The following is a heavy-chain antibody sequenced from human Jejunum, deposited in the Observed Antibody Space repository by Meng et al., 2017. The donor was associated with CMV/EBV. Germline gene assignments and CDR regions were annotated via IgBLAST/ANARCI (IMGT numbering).Heavy chain of an antibody. J-gene: IGHJ4*02. V-gene: IGHV3-74*01. CDR1: GFTFSSYW. CDR3: ATAGNYRLDT. Sequence: LSWEPSGFTFSSYWMHWVRQAPGKGLVWVSRINPGGSTTNYADSVQGRFSISRDNAKNTLYLQMNGLRADDTAVYYCATAGNYRLDTWGQGTLVTVS. D-gene: IGHD5-24*01. CDR2: INPGGSTT.